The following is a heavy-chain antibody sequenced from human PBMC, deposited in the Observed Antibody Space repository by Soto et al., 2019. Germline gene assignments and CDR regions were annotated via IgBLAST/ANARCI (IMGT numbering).Heavy chain of an antibody. V-gene: IGHV3-66*01. J-gene: IGHJ6*02. CDR2: IFSGGTT. CDR3: ARRLTSMDV. CDR1: GFTVISHY. Sequence: GGSLRLSCAASGFTVISHYINWVLQAPGKGLEWVSVIFSGGTTYYADSVKGRFTISRDNSKNTLYLQMNSLRAEDTAVYYCARRLTSMDVWGQVTTVPVSS. D-gene: IGHD7-27*01.